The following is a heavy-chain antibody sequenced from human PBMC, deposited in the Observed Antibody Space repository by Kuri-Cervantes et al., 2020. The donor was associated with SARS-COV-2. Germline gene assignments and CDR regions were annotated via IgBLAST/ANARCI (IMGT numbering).Heavy chain of an antibody. V-gene: IGHV3-30-3*01. CDR3: AREGSSSYDAFDI. CDR2: ISYDGSNK. Sequence: GESLKISCAASGFTFSSYAMHWVRQAPGKGLEWVAVISYDGSNKYYADSVKGRFTISRDNSKNTLYRQMNSLRAEDTAVYYCAREGSSSYDAFDIWGQGTMVTVSS. J-gene: IGHJ3*02. D-gene: IGHD6-6*01. CDR1: GFTFSSYA.